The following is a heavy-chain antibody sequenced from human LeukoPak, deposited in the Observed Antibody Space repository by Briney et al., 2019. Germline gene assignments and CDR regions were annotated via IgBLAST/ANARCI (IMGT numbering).Heavy chain of an antibody. J-gene: IGHJ5*01. CDR2: IYDSGST. CDR1: GGSIGSYY. V-gene: IGHV4-59*08. Sequence: PSETLSLTCTVSGGSIGSYYWSWVRQPPGKGQEWIGYIYDSGSTKYNPSLKSRVTISVDTSKNQFSLKLSSVTAADTAVYYCARQTNWFDSWGQGTLVTVSS. CDR3: ARQTNWFDS.